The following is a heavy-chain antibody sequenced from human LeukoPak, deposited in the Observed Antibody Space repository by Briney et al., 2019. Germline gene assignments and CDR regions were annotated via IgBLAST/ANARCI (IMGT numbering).Heavy chain of an antibody. CDR2: ISSSSSYI. Sequence: PGGSLRLSCAASGFTFSSYSMNWVRQAPGKGLEWVSSISSSSSYIYYADSVKGRFTISRDNAKNSLYLQMNSLRAEDTAVYYCARAFGIVVVPAATDYWGQGTLVTVSS. CDR3: ARAFGIVVVPAATDY. D-gene: IGHD2-2*01. CDR1: GFTFSSYS. V-gene: IGHV3-21*01. J-gene: IGHJ4*02.